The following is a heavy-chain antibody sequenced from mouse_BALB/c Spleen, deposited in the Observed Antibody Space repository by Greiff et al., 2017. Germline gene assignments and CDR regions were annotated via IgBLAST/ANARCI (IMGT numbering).Heavy chain of an antibody. CDR1: GYTFTSYD. CDR2: IYPGDGST. Sequence: VQLQQSGPELVKPGASVKISCKASGYTFTSYDINWVKQRPGQGLEWIGWIYPGDGSTKYNEKFKGKATLTADKSSSTAYMQLSSLTSENSAVYFCARSGFYYGTSAWFAYWGQGTLVTVSA. D-gene: IGHD1-1*01. CDR3: ARSGFYYGTSAWFAY. J-gene: IGHJ3*01. V-gene: IGHV1S56*01.